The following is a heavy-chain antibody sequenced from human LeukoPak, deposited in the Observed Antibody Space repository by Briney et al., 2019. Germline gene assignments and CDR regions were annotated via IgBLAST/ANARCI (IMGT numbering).Heavy chain of an antibody. CDR1: GGSISSGDYY. D-gene: IGHD3-10*01. V-gene: IGHV4-30-4*01. Sequence: SETLSLTCTVSGGSISSGDYYWSWIRQPPGKGLEWIGYIYYSGSTYYNPSLKSRVTISVDTSKNQFSLKLSSVTAADTAVYYCARDGGFGDYLDYWGQGTLVTVSS. CDR2: IYYSGST. CDR3: ARDGGFGDYLDY. J-gene: IGHJ4*02.